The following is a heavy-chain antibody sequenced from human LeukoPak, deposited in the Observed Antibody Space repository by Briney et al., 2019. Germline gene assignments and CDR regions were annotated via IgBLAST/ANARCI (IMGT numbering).Heavy chain of an antibody. J-gene: IGHJ5*02. CDR1: GFTFSSYA. V-gene: IGHV3-23*01. CDR2: ISGRGGST. CDR3: AKAGMVRGVIIPFDP. Sequence: GGSLRLSCAASGFTFSSYAMSWVRQAPGKGLEWVSAISGRGGSTYYADSVKGRFTISRDNSKNTLYLQMNSLRAEDTAVYYCAKAGMVRGVIIPFDPWGQGTLVTVSS. D-gene: IGHD3-10*01.